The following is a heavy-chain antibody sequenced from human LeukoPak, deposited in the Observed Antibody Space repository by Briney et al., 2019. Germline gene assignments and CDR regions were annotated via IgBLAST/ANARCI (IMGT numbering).Heavy chain of an antibody. CDR1: GGSISSYY. CDR3: ARDYIVVVPAARDHYYYYYMDV. J-gene: IGHJ6*03. Sequence: SETLSLTCTVSGGSISSYYWSWIRQPAGKGLEWIGRIYTSGSTNYNPSLKSRVTMSVDTSKNQFSLKLSSVTAADTAVYYCARDYIVVVPAARDHYYYYYMDVWGKGTTVTVSS. V-gene: IGHV4-4*07. D-gene: IGHD2-2*01. CDR2: IYTSGST.